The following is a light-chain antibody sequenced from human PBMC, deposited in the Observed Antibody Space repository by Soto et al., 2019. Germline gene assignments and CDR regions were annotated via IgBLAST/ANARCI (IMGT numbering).Light chain of an antibody. CDR3: AAWDDSLNGYV. Sequence: QSVLTQPPSASGTPGQRVTISCSGSGSNIGGNTVNWYQQLPGTAPKLLIHSNNQRPSGVPDRFSGSKSGTSASLAISGLQSEDEADYYCAAWDDSLNGYVFGTGTKATVL. V-gene: IGLV1-44*01. J-gene: IGLJ1*01. CDR1: GSNIGGNT. CDR2: SNN.